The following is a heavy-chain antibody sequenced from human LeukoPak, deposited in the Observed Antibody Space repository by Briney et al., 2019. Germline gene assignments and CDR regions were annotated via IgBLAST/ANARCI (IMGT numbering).Heavy chain of an antibody. CDR2: IDPSDSYT. J-gene: IGHJ4*02. CDR1: GYSFTSYW. D-gene: IGHD2-15*01. CDR3: ASRLGYCSGGSCHDY. Sequence: GESLKISCKGSGYSFTSYWISWVRQMPGKGLEWMGRIDPSDSYTNYSPSFQGHVTISADKSISTAYLQWSSLKASDTAMYYCASRLGYCSGGSCHDYWGQGTLVTVSS. V-gene: IGHV5-10-1*01.